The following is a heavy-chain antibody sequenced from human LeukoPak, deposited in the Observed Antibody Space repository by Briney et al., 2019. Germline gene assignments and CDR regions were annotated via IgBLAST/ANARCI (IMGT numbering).Heavy chain of an antibody. Sequence: PGGSLRLSCAASGFTFSDYYMSWIRQAPGKGLEWVSYISSSGSTIYYADSVKGRFTISRDNAKNSLYLQMNSLRAEDTAVYYCARTRYRDYYYYYYMDVWGKGTTVTVSS. D-gene: IGHD3-16*02. J-gene: IGHJ6*03. CDR2: ISSSGSTI. V-gene: IGHV3-11*04. CDR1: GFTFSDYY. CDR3: ARTRYRDYYYYYYMDV.